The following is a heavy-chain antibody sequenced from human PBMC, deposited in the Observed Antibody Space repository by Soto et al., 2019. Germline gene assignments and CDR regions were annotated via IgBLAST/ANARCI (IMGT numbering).Heavy chain of an antibody. V-gene: IGHV4-59*01. Sequence: SETLSLTCTVSGGSISSYYWSWIRQPPGKGLEWIGYIYYSGSTNYNPSLKSRVTIPVDTSKNQFSLKLSSVTAADTAVYYCARDGGSGWYGDFDYWGQGTMVTVSS. CDR3: ARDGGSGWYGDFDY. D-gene: IGHD6-19*01. CDR1: GGSISSYY. CDR2: IYYSGST. J-gene: IGHJ4*02.